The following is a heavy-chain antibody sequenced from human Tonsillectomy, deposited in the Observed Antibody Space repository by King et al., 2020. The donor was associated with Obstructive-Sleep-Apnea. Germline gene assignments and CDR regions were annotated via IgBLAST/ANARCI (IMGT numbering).Heavy chain of an antibody. CDR2: VFAADSDT. D-gene: IGHD2-8*01. V-gene: IGHV5-51*01. CDR1: GNSFTSYW. CDR3: VLFTPSLTNYYYGMDV. Sequence: VQLVQSGAEVKKPGESLKISCKGSGNSFTSYWIGWVRQMPGKGLEWMGVVFAADSDTTYSPSFQGQVTLSVDKSISTAYLQWSSLKASDTAMYYCVLFTPSLTNYYYGMDVWGQGTTVTVSS. J-gene: IGHJ6*02.